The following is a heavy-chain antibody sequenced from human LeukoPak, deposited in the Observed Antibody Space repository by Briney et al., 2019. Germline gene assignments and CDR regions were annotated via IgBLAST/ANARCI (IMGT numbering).Heavy chain of an antibody. CDR1: GHTFTGYY. J-gene: IGHJ6*02. CDR3: ARMERDTAYGMDV. Sequence: GASVKVSCKAPGHTFTGYYMHRVRQAPGPGLEWIGWINPNSGGTNYAQTFQGRVTMTRDTSISTAYMELSRLRSDDTAVYYCARMERDTAYGMDVWGQGTTVTVSS. V-gene: IGHV1-2*02. CDR2: INPNSGGT. D-gene: IGHD5-18*01.